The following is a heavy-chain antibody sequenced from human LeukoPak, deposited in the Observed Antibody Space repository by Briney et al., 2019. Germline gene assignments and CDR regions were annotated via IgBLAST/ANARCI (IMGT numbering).Heavy chain of an antibody. D-gene: IGHD4-17*01. Sequence: SVKVSCKASGYTFTGYYMHWVRQAPGQGLEWMGWINPNSGGTNYAQKFQGRVTMTRDTSISTAYMELSRLRSDDTAVYYCARGRDYGDYVRPNYYYYYYMDVWGKGTTVTVSS. J-gene: IGHJ6*03. CDR1: GYTFTGYY. V-gene: IGHV1-2*02. CDR2: INPNSGGT. CDR3: ARGRDYGDYVRPNYYYYYYMDV.